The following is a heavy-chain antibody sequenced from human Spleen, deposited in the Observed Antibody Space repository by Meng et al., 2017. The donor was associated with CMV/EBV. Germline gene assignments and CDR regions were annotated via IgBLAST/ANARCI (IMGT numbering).Heavy chain of an antibody. J-gene: IGHJ4*02. V-gene: IGHV7-4-1*02. Sequence: KVSCKASRYSLTSYAMNWVRQSPGQGLEWMGWINTNTGNPTYAQGFTGRFVFSLDTSVSTAYLQISSLKAEDTAVYYCARDRGRTNDYWGQGTLVTVSS. CDR2: INTNTGNP. D-gene: IGHD1-1*01. CDR3: ARDRGRTNDY. CDR1: RYSLTSYA.